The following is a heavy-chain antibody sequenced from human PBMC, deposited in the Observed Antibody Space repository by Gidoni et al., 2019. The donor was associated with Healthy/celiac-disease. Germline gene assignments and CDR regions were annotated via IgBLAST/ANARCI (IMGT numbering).Heavy chain of an antibody. CDR1: GFPLSSYA. V-gene: IGHV3-23*01. D-gene: IGHD2-15*01. CDR2: ISGSGGST. J-gene: IGHJ1*01. CDR3: AKQRGILLLEYFQH. Sequence: EVQLLESGGGLVQPGGPLRLSCAASGFPLSSYAMSWVRQAPGKGLEWVAAISGSGGSTYYADSVKGRFTISRDNSKNTLYLQMNSLRAEDTAVYYCAKQRGILLLEYFQHWGQGTLVTVSS.